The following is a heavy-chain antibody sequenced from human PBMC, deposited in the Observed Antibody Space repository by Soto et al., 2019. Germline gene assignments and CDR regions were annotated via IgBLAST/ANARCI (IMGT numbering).Heavy chain of an antibody. V-gene: IGHV4-39*01. CDR1: GCSISSSSYY. D-gene: IGHD6-19*01. CDR3: ASHLRGQQQWLVDY. CDR2: IYYSGST. Sequence: QLQLQESGPGLVKPSETLSHTCTVSGCSISSSSYYWGWIRQPPGKGLEWIGSIYYSGSTYYNPSLKSRVTISVDTSKNRFYLKRSSLTAADPAVYYCASHLRGQQQWLVDYWGQGTLVTVSS. J-gene: IGHJ4*02.